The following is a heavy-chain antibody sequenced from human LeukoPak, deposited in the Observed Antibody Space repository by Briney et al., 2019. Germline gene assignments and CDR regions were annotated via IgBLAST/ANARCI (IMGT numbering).Heavy chain of an antibody. V-gene: IGHV4-59*10. CDR2: YYSSGSN. CDR1: GGSISCYY. CDR3: GREVADYGGYYYYPYMDV. Sequence: SEMLSFSRSAYGGSISCYYWSWLRQPAGKVLEWSGRYYSSGSNNYNPSLKSRVTMSVDTSNNPVSLQWSSVTAADTAMYYCGREVADYGGYYYYPYMDVWGEGTKVTISS. J-gene: IGHJ6*03. D-gene: IGHD4-23*01.